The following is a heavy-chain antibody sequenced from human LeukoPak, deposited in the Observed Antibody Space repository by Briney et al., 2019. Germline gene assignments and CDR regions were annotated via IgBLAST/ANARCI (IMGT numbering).Heavy chain of an antibody. D-gene: IGHD3-22*01. CDR3: AKEADYYYDSSGYEYCLDY. V-gene: IGHV3-30*02. J-gene: IGHJ4*02. CDR1: GFTFSSYG. CDR2: IRYDGSNK. Sequence: GGSLRLSCAASGFTFSSYGMHWVRQAPGKGLEWVAFIRYDGSNKYYADSVKGRFTISRDNSKNTLYLQMNSLRAEDTAVYYCAKEADYYYDSSGYEYCLDYWGQGTLVTVSS.